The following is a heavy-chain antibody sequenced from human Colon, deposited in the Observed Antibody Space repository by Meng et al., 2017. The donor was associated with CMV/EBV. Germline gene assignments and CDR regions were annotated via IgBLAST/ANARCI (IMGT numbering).Heavy chain of an antibody. D-gene: IGHD3-10*01. CDR2: IKVKTDGVTT. Sequence: LSCAASGFTFSNTWLTWVRQAPGKGLEWVGRIKVKTDGVTTDYAAPVKGRFTISRDDSRNTLYLQMSGLKTEDTAVYYCATVHKVIGWGQGTLVTVSS. V-gene: IGHV3-15*07. J-gene: IGHJ4*02. CDR3: ATVHKVIG. CDR1: GFTFSNTW.